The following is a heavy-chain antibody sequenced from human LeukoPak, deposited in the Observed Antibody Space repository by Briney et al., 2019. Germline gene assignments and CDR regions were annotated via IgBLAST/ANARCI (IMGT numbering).Heavy chain of an antibody. V-gene: IGHV3-21*06. Sequence: PGGSLRLSCAASGFTFDSYSMHWVRQAPGKGLEWVSSISSSSSYIYYADSVKGRFTISRDNAKNSLYLQMSSLRAEDTAVYYCARFEPLDAFDIWGQGTMVTVSA. CDR3: ARFEPLDAFDI. D-gene: IGHD1-14*01. CDR1: GFTFDSYS. CDR2: ISSSSSYI. J-gene: IGHJ3*02.